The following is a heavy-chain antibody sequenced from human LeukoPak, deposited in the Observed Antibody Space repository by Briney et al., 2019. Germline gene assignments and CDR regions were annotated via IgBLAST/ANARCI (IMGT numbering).Heavy chain of an antibody. Sequence: PGGSLRLSCAASGFTFNNYAMTWVRQAPGQGLEWVSTISSSGGNTYYADSVKGRFTISRDNSKNTLYLQMNSRRAEDTALYYCAKALLRVLRSTIDYWGQGTLVTVSS. CDR3: AKALLRVLRSTIDY. V-gene: IGHV3-23*01. CDR2: ISSSGGNT. J-gene: IGHJ4*02. D-gene: IGHD3-3*01. CDR1: GFTFNNYA.